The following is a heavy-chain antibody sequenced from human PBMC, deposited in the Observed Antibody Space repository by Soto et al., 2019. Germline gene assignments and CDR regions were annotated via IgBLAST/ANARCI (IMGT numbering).Heavy chain of an antibody. Sequence: EVQLVESGGGLVQPGGSLRLSCAASGFTVSSNYMSWVRQAPGKGLEWVSIIYTAGSTYYADSVRGRFTISRDNSKNTLYLHMTSLRAEDTAVYYCAKVGDSSGYAKYFQHWGQGTLVTVSS. J-gene: IGHJ1*01. CDR3: AKVGDSSGYAKYFQH. V-gene: IGHV3-66*01. D-gene: IGHD3-22*01. CDR2: IYTAGST. CDR1: GFTVSSNY.